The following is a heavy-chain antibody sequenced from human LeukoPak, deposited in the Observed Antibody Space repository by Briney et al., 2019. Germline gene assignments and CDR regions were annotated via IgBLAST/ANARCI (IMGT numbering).Heavy chain of an antibody. Sequence: ASVKVSCKASGYTFTGYYMHWVRQAPGQGLEWMGWINPNSGGTNYAQKFQGRVTMTRDTSISTAYMELSRLRSDDTAVYYCARDGPLLWFGELLSNPWHEDYFDYWGQGTLVTVSS. V-gene: IGHV1-2*02. CDR3: ARDGPLLWFGELLSNPWHEDYFDY. D-gene: IGHD3-10*01. CDR1: GYTFTGYY. CDR2: INPNSGGT. J-gene: IGHJ4*02.